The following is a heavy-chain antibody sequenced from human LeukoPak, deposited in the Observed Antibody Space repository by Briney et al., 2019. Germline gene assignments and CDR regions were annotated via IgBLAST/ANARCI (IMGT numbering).Heavy chain of an antibody. J-gene: IGHJ4*01. CDR3: ARGPYISSWYEIDH. Sequence: GGSLRLSCAASGFTFSSYWMHWVRQAPGKGLVWVSRIKTDGSSTSYADSVKGRFTISRDNAKNTLYLQMNSLRAEDTAVYYCARGPYISSWYEIDHWGQGTLVTVSS. CDR2: IKTDGSST. V-gene: IGHV3-74*01. CDR1: GFTFSSYW. D-gene: IGHD6-13*01.